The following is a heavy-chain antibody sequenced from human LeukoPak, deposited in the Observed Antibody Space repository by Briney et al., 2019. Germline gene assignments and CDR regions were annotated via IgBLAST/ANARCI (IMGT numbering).Heavy chain of an antibody. CDR3: ATPYTSGWSLYFDN. Sequence: GGSLRLSCAASGFTFSTYSIHWVRQAPGKGLEWVALISSDGNIKYYADSVKGRFTVSRDNSKNTLYLQMNGLRAEETAMYYCATPYTSGWSLYFDNWGQGTLVTVSS. CDR2: ISSDGNIK. CDR1: GFTFSTYS. J-gene: IGHJ4*02. D-gene: IGHD6-19*01. V-gene: IGHV3-30-3*01.